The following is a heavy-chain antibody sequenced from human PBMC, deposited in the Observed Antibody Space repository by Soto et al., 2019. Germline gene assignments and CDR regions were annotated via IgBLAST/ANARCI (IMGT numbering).Heavy chain of an antibody. CDR1: GYTVTSYD. CDR2: ISAYNGNT. J-gene: IGHJ4*02. V-gene: IGHV1-18*04. CDR3: AREPNYLDY. Sequence: GASVKVSCKASGYTVTSYDMHGVRQAPGQGLEWMGWISAYNGNTKYAQKLQGRVTMTTDTSTSTAYMELRSLRSDDTAVYYCAREPNYLDYWGQGTLVTVSS.